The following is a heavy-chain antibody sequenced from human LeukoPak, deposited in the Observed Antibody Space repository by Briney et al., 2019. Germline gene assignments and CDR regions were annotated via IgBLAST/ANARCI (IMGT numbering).Heavy chain of an antibody. CDR1: GFTFSSYA. V-gene: IGHV3-64*01. J-gene: IGHJ4*02. Sequence: GWSLRLSCAASGFTFSSYAMHWVRQAPGKGLEYVSAISSNGGSTYYANSVKGRFTISRDNSKNTLHLQMGSLRAEDMAVYYCARVSSGYFDYWGQGTLVTVSS. CDR3: ARVSSGYFDY. D-gene: IGHD3-22*01. CDR2: ISSNGGST.